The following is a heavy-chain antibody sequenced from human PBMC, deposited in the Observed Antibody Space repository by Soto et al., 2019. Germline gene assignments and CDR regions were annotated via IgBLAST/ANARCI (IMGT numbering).Heavy chain of an antibody. CDR3: ARDSTSGHDYHSFAY. D-gene: IGHD5-12*01. J-gene: IGHJ4*02. Sequence: ASVKVSCKASAYTFTGHYIHWVRQAPGQGLEWMGWISPDSGGKNYAQKFQGWVTMTRAKSISTVYMELSRLNSDDTAVYYCARDSTSGHDYHSFAYWGQGTLVTVSS. CDR1: AYTFTGHY. CDR2: ISPDSGGK. V-gene: IGHV1-2*04.